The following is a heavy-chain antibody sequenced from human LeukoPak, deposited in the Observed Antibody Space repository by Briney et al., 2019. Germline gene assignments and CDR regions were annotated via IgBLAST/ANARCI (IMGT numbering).Heavy chain of an antibody. Sequence: PGGSLRLSCAVSGFTFSAFGMHWVRQAPGKGLEWVAVISFDDGSNKYYADSVKGRFTISRDNANNMLYLQMNSLRVEDTAIYYCAKDIVWFGELLYWGQGTLVTVSS. J-gene: IGHJ4*02. V-gene: IGHV3-30*12. CDR3: AKDIVWFGELLY. CDR2: ISFDDGSNK. D-gene: IGHD3-10*01. CDR1: GFTFSAFG.